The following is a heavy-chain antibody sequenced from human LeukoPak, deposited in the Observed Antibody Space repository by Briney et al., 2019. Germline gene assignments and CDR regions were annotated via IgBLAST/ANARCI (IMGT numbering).Heavy chain of an antibody. D-gene: IGHD4-17*01. Sequence: SETLSLTCAVSGDSFSSHYWTWIRQPPGKGLEWIGYISYIGSTSYNPSLKSRVTTSIDTSKNQLSLKLSSVTAADTAVYYCARDLVTVTKGFDIWGQGTMVSVSS. CDR2: ISYIGST. CDR1: GDSFSSHY. J-gene: IGHJ3*02. CDR3: ARDLVTVTKGFDI. V-gene: IGHV4-59*11.